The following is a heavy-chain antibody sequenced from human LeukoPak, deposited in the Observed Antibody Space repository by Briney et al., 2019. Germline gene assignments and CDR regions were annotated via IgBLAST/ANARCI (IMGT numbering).Heavy chain of an antibody. CDR2: IDPSDSYT. D-gene: IGHD7-27*01. CDR1: GYSFTSYW. V-gene: IGHV5-10-1*01. CDR3: ARQTGDKGIDY. J-gene: IGHJ4*02. Sequence: GESLKISCKSSGYSFTSYWISWVRQMPGKGLEWMGRIDPSDSYTNYSPSFQGHVTISADKSISTAYLQWSSLRASDTAIYYCARQTGDKGIDYWGQGTLVTVSS.